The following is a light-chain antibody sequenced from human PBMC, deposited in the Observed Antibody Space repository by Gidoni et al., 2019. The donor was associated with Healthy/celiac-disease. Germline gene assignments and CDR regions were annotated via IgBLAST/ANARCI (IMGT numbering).Light chain of an antibody. CDR1: QSVSSY. J-gene: IGKJ3*01. CDR2: DAS. Sequence: EIVLTQSPATLSLSPGERATLSCRASQSVSSYLAWYQQNPGQAPRLLIYDASNRATGIPARFSGSGSGIDFTLTISSLEPEDFAVYYCQQRSNWPLFTFGPGTKVDIK. V-gene: IGKV3-11*01. CDR3: QQRSNWPLFT.